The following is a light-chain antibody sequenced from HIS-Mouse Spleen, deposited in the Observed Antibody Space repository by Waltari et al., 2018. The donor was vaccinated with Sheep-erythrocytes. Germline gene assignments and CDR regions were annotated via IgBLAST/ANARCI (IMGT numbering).Light chain of an antibody. CDR1: SSDVGGYNY. CDR2: DVS. Sequence: QSALTQPASVSGSPGQSITISCTGTSSDVGGYNYVSCYQQHPGKAPKLTIYDVSNRPSGVSNRFSGSKSGNTASLTISGLQAEDEADYYCSSYTSSSSYVFGTGTKVTVL. J-gene: IGLJ1*01. CDR3: SSYTSSSSYV. V-gene: IGLV2-14*03.